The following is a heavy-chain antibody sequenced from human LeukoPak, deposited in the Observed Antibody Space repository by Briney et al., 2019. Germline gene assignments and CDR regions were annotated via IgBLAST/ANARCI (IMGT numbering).Heavy chain of an antibody. Sequence: GGSLRLSCAASGFTFSSYAMSWVRQAPGKGLEWVSAISGSGSSTYYADSVKGRFTISRDNSKSTLYLQMNSLRAEDTAVYYCAKDLSYYDDAFWGQGTLVTVSS. CDR1: GFTFSSYA. D-gene: IGHD3-22*01. CDR3: AKDLSYYDDAF. V-gene: IGHV3-23*01. CDR2: ISGSGSST. J-gene: IGHJ4*02.